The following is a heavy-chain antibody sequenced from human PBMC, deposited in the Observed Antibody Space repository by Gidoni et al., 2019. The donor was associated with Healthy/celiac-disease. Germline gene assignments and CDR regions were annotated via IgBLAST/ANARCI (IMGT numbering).Heavy chain of an antibody. CDR2: INHSGST. CDR3: ARASYYYDSSGPGY. Sequence: QVQLQQWGAGLLKPSETLSLTCAVDGGSFSGYYWSWIRQPPGKGLEWIGEINHSGSTNYNPSLKSRVTISVDTSKNQFSLKLSSVTAADTAVYYCARASYYYDSSGPGYWGQGTLVTVSS. V-gene: IGHV4-34*01. CDR1: GGSFSGYY. J-gene: IGHJ4*02. D-gene: IGHD3-22*01.